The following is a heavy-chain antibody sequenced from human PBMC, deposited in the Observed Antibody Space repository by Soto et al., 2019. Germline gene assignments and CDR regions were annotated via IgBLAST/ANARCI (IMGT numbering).Heavy chain of an antibody. CDR2: ISSSSSYI. Sequence: GGSLRLSCAASGFTFSSYEMNWVRQAPGKGLEWVSSISSSSSYIYYADSVKGRFTISRDNAKNSLYLQMNSLRAEDTAVYYSAREGQYYYDSSGYYHWFDPWGQGTLVTVSS. V-gene: IGHV3-21*01. CDR3: AREGQYYYDSSGYYHWFDP. D-gene: IGHD3-22*01. CDR1: GFTFSSYE. J-gene: IGHJ5*02.